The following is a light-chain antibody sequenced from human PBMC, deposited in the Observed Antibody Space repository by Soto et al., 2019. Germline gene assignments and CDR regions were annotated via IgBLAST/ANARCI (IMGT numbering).Light chain of an antibody. CDR1: SSDVGGYNY. V-gene: IGLV2-14*03. J-gene: IGLJ1*01. CDR2: DVS. CDR3: SSYTTSNTRQIV. Sequence: QSVLTQPASVSGSPGQSITISCTGTSSDVGGYNYVSWYQHHPGKAPKLMIYDVSNRPSGVSNRFSGSKSGNTASLTISGPQPEDEADYYCSSYTTSNTRQIVLGTGTKVTVL.